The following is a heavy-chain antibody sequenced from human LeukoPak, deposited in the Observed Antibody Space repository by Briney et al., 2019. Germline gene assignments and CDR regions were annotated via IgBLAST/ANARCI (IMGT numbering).Heavy chain of an antibody. Sequence: SETLSLTCAVYGGSFSGYYWSWIRQPPGKGLEWIGYIYYSGTTNYNPSLESRLTISVDTSTNQLSLRLSSVTAADTAVYYCAKGGYSYDYWGQGTLVTVSS. CDR1: GGSFSGYY. CDR3: AKGGYSYDY. V-gene: IGHV4-59*01. J-gene: IGHJ4*02. D-gene: IGHD5-18*01. CDR2: IYYSGTT.